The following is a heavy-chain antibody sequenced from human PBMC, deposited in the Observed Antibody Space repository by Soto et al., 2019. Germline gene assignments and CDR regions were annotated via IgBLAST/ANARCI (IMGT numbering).Heavy chain of an antibody. J-gene: IGHJ5*02. D-gene: IGHD3-10*01. CDR3: SFRPPFDP. V-gene: IGHV3-66*01. CDR1: GFTVSSNY. Sequence: EGSLRLSCAVSGFTVSSNYMSWVRQAPGKGLEWVSIIYSGGSTYYADSVKGRFAISRDDSKNTLYLQMNSLRVEDTAAYYCSFRPPFDPWGQGTLVTVSS. CDR2: IYSGGST.